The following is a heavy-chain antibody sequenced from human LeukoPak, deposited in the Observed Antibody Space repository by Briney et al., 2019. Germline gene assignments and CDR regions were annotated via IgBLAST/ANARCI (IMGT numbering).Heavy chain of an antibody. J-gene: IGHJ4*02. V-gene: IGHV4-59*11. CDR1: GGFISSLY. CDR2: MYHSGTV. CDR3: AKSRLGTGTSTVHFFAY. D-gene: IGHD4-11*01. Sequence: SETLSLTCTVSGGFISSLYWNWIRQPPGKGLEWIGFMYHSGTVNYNHSLWSRCTMSEDTAKNQVSLKLTSGTAAHTAVYYCAKSRLGTGTSTVHFFAYWGQGIRVSVSS.